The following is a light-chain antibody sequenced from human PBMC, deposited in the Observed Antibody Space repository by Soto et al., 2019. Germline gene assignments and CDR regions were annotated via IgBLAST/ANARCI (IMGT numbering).Light chain of an antibody. CDR1: SGDVGGYNY. V-gene: IGLV2-14*01. CDR2: DVS. Sequence: QSALTQPASVSGSPGQSITISCTGTSGDVGGYNYVSWYQQHPGRAPKVMIYDVSSRPSGVSNRFSGSKSGNTASLTISGLQAEDEADYYCSSYSSSSTLRLFGGGTKLTVL. CDR3: SSYSSSSTLRL. J-gene: IGLJ2*01.